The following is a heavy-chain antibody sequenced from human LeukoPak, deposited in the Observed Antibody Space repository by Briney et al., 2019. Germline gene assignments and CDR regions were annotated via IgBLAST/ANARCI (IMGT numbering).Heavy chain of an antibody. D-gene: IGHD2-21*01. CDR2: ISGSGGST. Sequence: GGSLRLSCAASGFTFSSYAMSWVRQAPGKGLEWVSAISGSGGSTYYADSVKGRFTISRDNSKNTLYLQLNSLRAEDTAVYYCARGPSYCGGNCYYYFDYWGLGTLVSVSS. CDR1: GFTFSSYA. CDR3: ARGPSYCGGNCYYYFDY. V-gene: IGHV3-23*01. J-gene: IGHJ4*02.